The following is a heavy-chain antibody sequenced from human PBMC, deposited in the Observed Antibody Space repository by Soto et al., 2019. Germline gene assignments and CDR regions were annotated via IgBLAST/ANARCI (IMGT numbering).Heavy chain of an antibody. CDR3: ARASLGYSSSWPGYYYGMDV. J-gene: IGHJ6*02. CDR2: ISGSGGST. CDR1: GFTFSSYA. D-gene: IGHD6-13*01. V-gene: IGHV3-23*01. Sequence: SLRLSCAASGFTFSSYAMSWVRQAPGKGLEWVSAISGSGGSTYYADSVKGRFTISRDNSKNTLYLQMNSLRAEDTAVYYCARASLGYSSSWPGYYYGMDVWGQGTTVTVSS.